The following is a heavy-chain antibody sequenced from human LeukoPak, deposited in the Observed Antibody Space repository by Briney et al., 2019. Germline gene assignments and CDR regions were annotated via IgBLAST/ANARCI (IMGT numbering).Heavy chain of an antibody. Sequence: GGSLRLSCAASGFTFDDYAMHWVRQAPGKGLEWVSLISWDGGSTYYADSVKGRFIISRDNSKNSLYLQMNSLRAEDTALYYCAKGFGNALDYWGQGTLVTVSS. D-gene: IGHD4-23*01. V-gene: IGHV3-43D*04. CDR2: ISWDGGST. CDR3: AKGFGNALDY. CDR1: GFTFDDYA. J-gene: IGHJ4*02.